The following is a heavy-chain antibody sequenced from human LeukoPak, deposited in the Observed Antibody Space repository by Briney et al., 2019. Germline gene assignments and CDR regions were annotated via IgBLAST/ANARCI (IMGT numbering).Heavy chain of an antibody. Sequence: PGGSLRLSCAASGFTFSSYGMHWVRQAPGKGLEWVAFIRYDGSNKYYADSVKGRFTISRDNSKNTLYLQMNSLRAEDTAVYYCANAPDYGSGSYLDYWGQGTLVTVSS. J-gene: IGHJ4*02. D-gene: IGHD3-10*01. CDR1: GFTFSSYG. CDR2: IRYDGSNK. CDR3: ANAPDYGSGSYLDY. V-gene: IGHV3-30*02.